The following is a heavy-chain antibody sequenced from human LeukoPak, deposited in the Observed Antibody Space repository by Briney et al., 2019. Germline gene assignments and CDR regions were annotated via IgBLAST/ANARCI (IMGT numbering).Heavy chain of an antibody. V-gene: IGHV3-21*01. CDR1: GFTFSSYS. CDR3: ARESYYYGSGAYDP. Sequence: GGSLRLSRAASGFTFSSYSMNWVRQAPGKGLEWVSSISSSSSYIYYANSVKGRFTISRENAKNSLYLQMNSLRAEDTAVYYCARESYYYGSGAYDPWGQGTLVTVSS. CDR2: ISSSSSYI. J-gene: IGHJ5*02. D-gene: IGHD3-10*01.